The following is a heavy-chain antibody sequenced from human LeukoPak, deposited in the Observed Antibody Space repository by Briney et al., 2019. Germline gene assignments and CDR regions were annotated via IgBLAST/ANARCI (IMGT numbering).Heavy chain of an antibody. J-gene: IGHJ4*02. V-gene: IGHV3-23*01. Sequence: GGSLRLSCAASAFTFSSYPMHWVRQAPGKGLEWVSAISGSGGSTYYADSVKGRFTISRDNSKNTLYLQMNSLRAEDTAVYYCAKDTSVAARPFDYWGQGTLVTVSS. CDR2: ISGSGGST. CDR1: AFTFSSYP. D-gene: IGHD6-6*01. CDR3: AKDTSVAARPFDY.